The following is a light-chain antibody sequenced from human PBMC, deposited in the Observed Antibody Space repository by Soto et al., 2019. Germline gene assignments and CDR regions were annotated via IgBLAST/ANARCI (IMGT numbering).Light chain of an antibody. Sequence: EIVLTQSPATLSLSPGERATLSCRASESIRTFLAWYQQKPGQAPRLLIYGASNRATGIPARFSGSGSGADFSLTISSLEPEDFAVYYCQQRSNWPPYPFGQGTKLEIK. V-gene: IGKV3-11*01. J-gene: IGKJ2*01. CDR1: ESIRTF. CDR2: GAS. CDR3: QQRSNWPPYP.